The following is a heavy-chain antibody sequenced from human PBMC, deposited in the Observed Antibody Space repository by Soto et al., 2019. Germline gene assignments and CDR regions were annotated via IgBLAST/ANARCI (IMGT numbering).Heavy chain of an antibody. CDR2: INHSGST. D-gene: IGHD2-8*01. CDR3: ARGTKDWYDP. V-gene: IGHV4-34*01. Sequence: SETLSLTCAVYGGSFSGYYWSWIRQPPGKGLEWIGEINHSGSTNYNPSLKSRVTISVDTSKNQFSLKLSSVTAADTAVYYCARGTKDWYDPWGQGTLVTVSS. CDR1: GGSFSGYY. J-gene: IGHJ5*02.